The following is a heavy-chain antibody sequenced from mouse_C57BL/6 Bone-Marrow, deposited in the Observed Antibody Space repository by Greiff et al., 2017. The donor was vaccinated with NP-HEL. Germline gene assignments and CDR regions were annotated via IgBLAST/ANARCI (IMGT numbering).Heavy chain of an antibody. CDR3: ASARYYYGSLFAY. CDR2: ISDGGSYT. V-gene: IGHV5-4*03. D-gene: IGHD1-1*01. J-gene: IGHJ3*01. Sequence: EVKLVESGGGLVKPGGSLKLSCAASGFTFSSYAMSWVRQTPEKRLEWVATISDGGSYTYYPDNVKGRFTISRDNAKNNLYLQMSHLKSEDTAMYYCASARYYYGSLFAYWGQGTLVTVSA. CDR1: GFTFSSYA.